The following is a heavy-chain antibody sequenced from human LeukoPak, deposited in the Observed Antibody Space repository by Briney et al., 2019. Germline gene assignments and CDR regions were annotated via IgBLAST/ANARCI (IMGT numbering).Heavy chain of an antibody. CDR3: AKDVLRFLEGHYYYYYGMDV. CDR1: GFTFSSYA. D-gene: IGHD3-3*01. CDR2: ISGSGGST. J-gene: IGHJ6*02. Sequence: GGSLRLSCAASGFTFSSYAMSWVRQAPGKGLEWVSAISGSGGSTYYADSVKGRFTISRDNSKNTLYLQMNSLRAEDTAVYYCAKDVLRFLEGHYYYYYGMDVWGQGTTVTVSS. V-gene: IGHV3-23*01.